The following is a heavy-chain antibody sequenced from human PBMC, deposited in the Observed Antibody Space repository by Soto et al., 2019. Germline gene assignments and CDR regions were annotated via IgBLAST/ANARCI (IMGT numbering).Heavy chain of an antibody. CDR2: IIPIFSTP. J-gene: IGHJ5*02. Sequence: ASVKVSCKTSGGAFGSYAISWVRQAPGQGLEWMGGIIPIFSTPNYAQKFQGRVTITADESTSTAYMELSSLRSEDTAVYYCARPIQYYFDTSAQSAWFDPWGQGTLVTVSS. V-gene: IGHV1-69*13. CDR3: ARPIQYYFDTSAQSAWFDP. D-gene: IGHD3-22*01. CDR1: GGAFGSYA.